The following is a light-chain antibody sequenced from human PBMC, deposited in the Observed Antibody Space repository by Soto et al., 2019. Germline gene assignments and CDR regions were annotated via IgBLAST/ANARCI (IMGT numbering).Light chain of an antibody. CDR3: QQRSNWS. CDR1: QSVDSY. Sequence: EIVLTQSPATLSLSPGERATLSCRASQSVDSYLAWYQQKPGQAPRLLIYDASNRSTGIPARFSGSGSGTDFTPTISSLEPEDFALYYCQQRSNWSFGGGTKVEIK. V-gene: IGKV3-11*01. J-gene: IGKJ4*01. CDR2: DAS.